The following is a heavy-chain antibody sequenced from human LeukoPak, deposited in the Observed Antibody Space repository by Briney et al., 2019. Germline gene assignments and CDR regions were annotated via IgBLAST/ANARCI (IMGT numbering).Heavy chain of an antibody. CDR3: ARDRPYYYGSGSFFDY. CDR2: ISGSGGST. Sequence: GGTLRLSCAASGFTFSSYGMSWVRQAPGKGLEWVSAISGSGGSTYYADSVKGRFTISRDNAKNSLYLQMNSLRAEDTAVYYCARDRPYYYGSGSFFDYWGQGTLVTVSS. D-gene: IGHD3-10*01. J-gene: IGHJ4*02. V-gene: IGHV3-23*01. CDR1: GFTFSSYG.